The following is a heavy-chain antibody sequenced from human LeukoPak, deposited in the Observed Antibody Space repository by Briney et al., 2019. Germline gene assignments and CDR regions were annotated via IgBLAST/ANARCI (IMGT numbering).Heavy chain of an antibody. CDR1: GGSISSYY. CDR2: IYYSGST. D-gene: IGHD6-19*01. J-gene: IGHJ4*02. CDR3: AKDSLAVAAPGDFDY. V-gene: IGHV4-59*01. Sequence: SETLSLTCTVSGGSISSYYWSWIRQPPGKGLEWIGYIYYSGSTNYNPSLKSRVTISVDTSKNQFSLKLSSVTAADTAVYYCAKDSLAVAAPGDFDYWGQGTLVTVSS.